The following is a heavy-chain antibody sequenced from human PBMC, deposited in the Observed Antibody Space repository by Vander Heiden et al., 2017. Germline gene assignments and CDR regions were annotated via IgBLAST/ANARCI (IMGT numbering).Heavy chain of an antibody. V-gene: IGHV3-30-3*01. CDR2: VSYDGSNK. J-gene: IGHJ5*02. CDR1: GVTFSRYA. CDR3: ARDAHIVVVTAIRGAPNWFDP. Sequence: QVQLVESGGGVVQPGRSLRLSCAAYGVTFSRYAMHWVRQAPAKGLGWVAVVSYDGSNKYYADSVKGRFTISRDNTKNTMYLQMNSLRAEDTAVYYCARDAHIVVVTAIRGAPNWFDPWGQGTLVTVSS. D-gene: IGHD2-21*02.